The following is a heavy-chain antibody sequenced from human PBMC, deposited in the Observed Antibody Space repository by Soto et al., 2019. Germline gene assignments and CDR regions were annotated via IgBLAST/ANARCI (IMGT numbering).Heavy chain of an antibody. CDR1: SASLGAHY. J-gene: IGHJ6*02. D-gene: IGHD5-18*01. CDR3: ARGKPSGYRFGPRNFFYYGLDV. V-gene: IGHV4-34*01. Sequence: SETLSLTCAVFSASLGAHYWAWIRQSPDKXLEWIGEVHPCGSTDYSPSLKSRLSLSLDTSKNQFSLKVASVTAADTAVYFCARGKPSGYRFGPRNFFYYGLDVLGPGTTVTVAS. CDR2: VHPCGST.